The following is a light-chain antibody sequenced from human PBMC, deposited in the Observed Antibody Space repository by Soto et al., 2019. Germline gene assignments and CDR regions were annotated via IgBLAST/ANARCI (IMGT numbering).Light chain of an antibody. J-gene: IGKJ5*01. CDR3: QQYGSSPPIT. V-gene: IGKV3-20*01. Sequence: EIVVTQSPATLSLSPGERATLSCRAIQSVSSSYLAWYQQKPGQAPRLLIYGASSRATGIPDRFSGSGSGTDFTLTISRLEPEDFAMYYCQQYGSSPPITFGQGTRLEIK. CDR1: QSVSSSY. CDR2: GAS.